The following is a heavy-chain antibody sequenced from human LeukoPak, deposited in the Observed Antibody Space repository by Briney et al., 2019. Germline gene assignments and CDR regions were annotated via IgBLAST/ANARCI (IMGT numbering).Heavy chain of an antibody. CDR3: ASSVGAWFYFDY. Sequence: SETLSLTCTVSGGSTSSYYWSWIRRPPGKGLEWIGYIYTSGSTNYNPSLKSRVTISVDTSKNQFSLKLSSVTAADTAVYYCASSVGAWFYFDYWGQGTLVTVSS. CDR1: GGSTSSYY. J-gene: IGHJ4*02. V-gene: IGHV4-4*09. CDR2: IYTSGST. D-gene: IGHD4/OR15-4a*01.